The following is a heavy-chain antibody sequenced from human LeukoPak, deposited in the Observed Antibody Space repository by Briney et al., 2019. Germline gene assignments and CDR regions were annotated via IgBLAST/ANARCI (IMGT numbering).Heavy chain of an antibody. CDR1: GGSISSYY. D-gene: IGHD5-24*01. J-gene: IGHJ5*02. CDR2: IYYSGST. CDR3: ARGGSRDGYKNWFDP. Sequence: SETLSLTCTVSGGSISSYYWSWIRQPPGKGLEWIGYIYYSGSTNYNPSLKSRVTISVDTSKNQFSLKLSSVTAADTAVYYCARGGSRDGYKNWFDPWGQGTLVTVSS. V-gene: IGHV4-59*01.